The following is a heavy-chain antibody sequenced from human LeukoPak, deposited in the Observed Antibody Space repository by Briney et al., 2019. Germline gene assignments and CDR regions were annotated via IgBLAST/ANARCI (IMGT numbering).Heavy chain of an antibody. CDR2: IYYSGST. Sequence: PSETLSLTCTVSGGSISSSSYYWGWIRQPPGKGLEWIGSIYYSGSTYYNPSLKSRVTISVDTSKNQFSLKLSSVTAADTAVYYCARGGRKLYYYDSSGPRTPFDYWGQGTLVTVSS. CDR1: GGSISSSSYY. CDR3: ARGGRKLYYYDSSGPRTPFDY. V-gene: IGHV4-39*07. J-gene: IGHJ4*02. D-gene: IGHD3-22*01.